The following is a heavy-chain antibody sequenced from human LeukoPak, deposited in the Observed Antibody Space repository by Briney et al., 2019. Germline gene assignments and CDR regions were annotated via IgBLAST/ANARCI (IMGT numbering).Heavy chain of an antibody. J-gene: IGHJ4*02. CDR3: ARSTGIVGATYY. CDR2: IIPILGIA. D-gene: IGHD1-26*01. Sequence: ASVKVSCKASGGTFSSYTISWVRQVPGQGLEWMGRIIPILGIANYAQKFQGRVTITADKSTSTAYMELSSLRSEDTAVYYCARSTGIVGATYYWGQGTLVTVSS. CDR1: GGTFSSYT. V-gene: IGHV1-69*02.